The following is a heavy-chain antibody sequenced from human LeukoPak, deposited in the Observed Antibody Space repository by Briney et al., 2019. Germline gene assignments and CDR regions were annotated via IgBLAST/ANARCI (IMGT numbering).Heavy chain of an antibody. J-gene: IGHJ6*02. CDR3: ARSLIFGVADYGMDV. D-gene: IGHD3-3*01. CDR2: IYHSGST. Sequence: SETLSLTCAVSGGSISSGGYSWSWIRQPPGKGLEWIGYIYHSGSTYYNPSLKSRVTISVDRSKNQFSLKLSSVTAADTAVYYCARSLIFGVADYGMDVWGQGTTVTVPS. CDR1: GGSISSGGYS. V-gene: IGHV4-30-2*01.